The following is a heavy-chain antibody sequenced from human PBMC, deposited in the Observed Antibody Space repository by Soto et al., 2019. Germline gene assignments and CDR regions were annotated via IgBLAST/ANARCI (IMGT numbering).Heavy chain of an antibody. Sequence: SETLSLTFYVSGGSITNNNWCSLVRQPPGEGLEWIGEMHHIGSTNYNPSLKSRVTMSVDTSKNQFFLKLNSVTAADTAVYYCTKNSAYALDYWGQGTLVTVSS. V-gene: IGHV4-4*02. D-gene: IGHD5-12*01. CDR1: GGSITNNNW. J-gene: IGHJ4*02. CDR3: TKNSAYALDY. CDR2: MHHIGST.